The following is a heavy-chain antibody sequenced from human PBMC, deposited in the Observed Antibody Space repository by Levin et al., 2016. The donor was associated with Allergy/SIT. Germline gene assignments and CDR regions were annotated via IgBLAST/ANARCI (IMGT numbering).Heavy chain of an antibody. Sequence: WVRQAPGQGLEWMGWINPNSGGTNYAQKFQGWVTMTRDTSISTAYMELSRLRSDDTAVYYCARDLEITIFGVVTRNWFDPWGQGTLVTVSS. D-gene: IGHD3-3*01. CDR2: INPNSGGT. V-gene: IGHV1-2*04. J-gene: IGHJ5*02. CDR3: ARDLEITIFGVVTRNWFDP.